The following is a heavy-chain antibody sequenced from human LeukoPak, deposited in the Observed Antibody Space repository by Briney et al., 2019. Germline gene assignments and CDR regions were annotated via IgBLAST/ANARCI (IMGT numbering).Heavy chain of an antibody. D-gene: IGHD6-19*01. CDR3: ARALAVADLPYYMDV. CDR2: IYSGGSI. V-gene: IGHV3-53*01. Sequence: PGGSLRLSCAASGFTVNSNYMSWVRQAPGKGLEWVSVIYSGGSIYYAESVKGRFTISRDNSKNTLYLEMNSLRAEDTAVYYCARALAVADLPYYMDVWGKGTTVTVSS. J-gene: IGHJ6*03. CDR1: GFTVNSNY.